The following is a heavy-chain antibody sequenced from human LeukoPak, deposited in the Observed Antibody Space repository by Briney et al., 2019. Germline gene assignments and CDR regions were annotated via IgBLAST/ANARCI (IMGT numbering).Heavy chain of an antibody. V-gene: IGHV1-2*02. Sequence: ASVKVSCKASAYTFTDYYIHWVRQAPGQGLEWMGWINPNSGGTNYAQKFQGRVTMTRDTSISTAYMDLSRLRSDDTAVYYCARVGYGYSNYVLNYWGQGTLVTVSS. CDR1: AYTFTDYY. D-gene: IGHD4-11*01. CDR2: INPNSGGT. CDR3: ARVGYGYSNYVLNY. J-gene: IGHJ4*02.